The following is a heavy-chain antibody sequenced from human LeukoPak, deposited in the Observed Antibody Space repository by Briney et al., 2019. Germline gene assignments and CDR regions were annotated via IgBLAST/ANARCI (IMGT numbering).Heavy chain of an antibody. CDR3: ASRLQSGSPWYFDY. CDR1: GYTFTTSF. D-gene: IGHD1-26*01. Sequence: ASVKVSCKESGYTFTTSFMHWVRQAPGQGLEWVGIINPSGDTTSYAQQLQGRVTMTRDTSSSTVYMELSSLRSEDTAVYYCASRLQSGSPWYFDYWGQGTLVTVSS. CDR2: INPSGDTT. J-gene: IGHJ4*02. V-gene: IGHV1-46*04.